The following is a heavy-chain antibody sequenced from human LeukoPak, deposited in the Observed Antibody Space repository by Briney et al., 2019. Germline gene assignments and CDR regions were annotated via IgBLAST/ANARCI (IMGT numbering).Heavy chain of an antibody. V-gene: IGHV3-66*01. J-gene: IGHJ6*02. CDR1: GFTVSSNY. CDR2: IYSGGST. Sequence: GGSLRLSCAASGFTVSSNYMSWVRQAPGKGLEWVSVIYSGGSTYYADSVKGRFTISRDNSKNTLYLQMTSLRAEDTAVYCCARGRYYYVSGNYYYYYGMDVWGQGTTVTVSS. D-gene: IGHD3-10*01. CDR3: ARGRYYYVSGNYYYYYGMDV.